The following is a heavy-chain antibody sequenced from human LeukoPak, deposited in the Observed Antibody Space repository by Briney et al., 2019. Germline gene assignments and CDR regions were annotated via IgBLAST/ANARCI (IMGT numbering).Heavy chain of an antibody. Sequence: GGSLRLSCAASGFTFSSYWMHWVRQAPGKGLVWVSRINDDGRSTTYADSVKGRFTMSRDNAKNTLFLQMNSLRAADTAVYYCARDPWSRMDVWGQGPTVTVSS. V-gene: IGHV3-74*01. J-gene: IGHJ6*02. CDR3: ARDPWSRMDV. D-gene: IGHD3-3*01. CDR2: INDDGRST. CDR1: GFTFSSYW.